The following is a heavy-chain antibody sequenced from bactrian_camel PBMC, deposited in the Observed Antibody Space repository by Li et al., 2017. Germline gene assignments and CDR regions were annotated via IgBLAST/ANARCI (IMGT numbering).Heavy chain of an antibody. CDR1: GVTFDLAD. CDR2: MRSEITI. V-gene: IGHV3S53*01. D-gene: IGHD3*01. Sequence: HVQLVESGGNVVQPGGSLRLSCTATGVTFDLADMGGYRQAPGKPCELVALMRSEITIFYQDSVKGRFTISQDKANNSFSLQMNNLKPEDTAVYYCKKGLAPTQSVCLRRLGRGQGTQVTVS. J-gene: IGHJ4*01. CDR3: KKGLAPTQSVCLRRLG.